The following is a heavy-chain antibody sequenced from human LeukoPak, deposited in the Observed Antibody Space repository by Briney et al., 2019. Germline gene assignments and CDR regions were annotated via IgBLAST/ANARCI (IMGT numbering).Heavy chain of an antibody. V-gene: IGHV3-30*04. CDR2: ISYDGSNK. Sequence: GGSLRLSCAASGFTFSSYAMHWVRQAPGKGLEWVAVISYDGSNKYYADSVKGRFTISRDNSKNTLYLQMNSLRAEDTAVYYCARDNDYYDSSGYPGSFDTWGQGILVTVSS. CDR1: GFTFSSYA. J-gene: IGHJ4*02. D-gene: IGHD3-22*01. CDR3: ARDNDYYDSSGYPGSFDT.